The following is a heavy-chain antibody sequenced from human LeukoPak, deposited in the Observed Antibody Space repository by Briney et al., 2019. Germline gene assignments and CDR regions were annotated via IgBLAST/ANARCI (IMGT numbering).Heavy chain of an antibody. D-gene: IGHD1-1*01. J-gene: IGHJ4*02. V-gene: IGHV3-23*01. CDR2: ISDNGGDT. CDR1: GFTFSSSA. Sequence: PGGSLRLSCAASGFTFSSSAMSWVRQAPGKGLEWVSAISDNGGDTKYADSVKGRFTISRDNSKNTLYLQMNSLRAEDTAIYYCGKDWKLDYWGQGTLVTVSS. CDR3: GKDWKLDY.